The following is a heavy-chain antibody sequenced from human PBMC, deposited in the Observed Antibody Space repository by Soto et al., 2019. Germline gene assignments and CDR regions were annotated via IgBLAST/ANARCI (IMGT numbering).Heavy chain of an antibody. V-gene: IGHV4-39*01. CDR1: GGSIDRSNYY. Sequence: QLPLQESGPGLVKPSETLSLTCTVSGGSIDRSNYYWDWIRQPPGKGLEWIGTTYYNGNAYYNPSLKSRVTMSVDTSKNQFSLKLISVTAADTAVYYCARHFVAVVIKGWGYWGQGTLVTVSS. J-gene: IGHJ4*02. CDR3: ARHFVAVVIKGWGY. CDR2: TYYNGNA. D-gene: IGHD3-22*01.